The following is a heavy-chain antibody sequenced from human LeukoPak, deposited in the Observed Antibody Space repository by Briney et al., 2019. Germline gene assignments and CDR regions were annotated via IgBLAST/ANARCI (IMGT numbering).Heavy chain of an antibody. CDR3: AREALTTGYSSGWYAPNPFWFDP. D-gene: IGHD6-19*01. CDR2: INPNSGGT. J-gene: IGHJ5*02. Sequence: VASVKVSCQASGYTFTGYYMHWVRQAPGQGLEWMGWINPNSGGTNYAQKFQGRVTMTRDTSISTAYMELSRLRSDDTAVYYCAREALTTGYSSGWYAPNPFWFDPWGQGTLVTVSS. CDR1: GYTFTGYY. V-gene: IGHV1-2*02.